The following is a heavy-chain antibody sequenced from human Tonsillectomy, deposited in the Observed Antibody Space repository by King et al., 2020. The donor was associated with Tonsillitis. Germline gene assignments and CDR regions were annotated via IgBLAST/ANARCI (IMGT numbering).Heavy chain of an antibody. V-gene: IGHV1-18*01. CDR2: ISAYNGNT. J-gene: IGHJ3*02. CDR3: ARDIGILTTAAFDI. Sequence: QLVQSGAEVKKPGASVKVSCKASGYTFTSYGISWVRQAPGQGLEWMAWISAYNGNTNYAQKLQGRVTMTTDTSTSAAYMELRSLRSDDTAVYYCARDIGILTTAAFDIWGQGTMVTVSS. CDR1: GYTFTSYG. D-gene: IGHD3-9*01.